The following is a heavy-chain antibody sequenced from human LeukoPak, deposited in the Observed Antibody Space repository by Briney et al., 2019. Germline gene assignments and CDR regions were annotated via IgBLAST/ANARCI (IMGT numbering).Heavy chain of an antibody. Sequence: GESLKISCKGSGYSFTSYWIGWVRQMPGKGLEWMGIIYPGDSDTRYSPSFQGQVTISADKSISTAYLQWSSLKALDTAMYYCARRYCSSTSCYRDYYGMDVWGQGTTVTVSS. J-gene: IGHJ6*02. CDR3: ARRYCSSTSCYRDYYGMDV. V-gene: IGHV5-51*01. CDR1: GYSFTSYW. D-gene: IGHD2-2*02. CDR2: IYPGDSDT.